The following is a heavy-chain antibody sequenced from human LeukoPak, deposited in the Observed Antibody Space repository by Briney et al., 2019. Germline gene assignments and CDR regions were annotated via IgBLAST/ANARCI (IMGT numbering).Heavy chain of an antibody. CDR1: GFTFSSYW. J-gene: IGHJ4*02. V-gene: IGHV3-7*04. Sequence: GGSLRLSCAASGFTFSSYWMSWVRQAPGKGLEWVANIKEAGSEKYYVDSVKGRFTISRDNDKNSVHLQMNSLRAEDTAVYYCARGGGMRSWYDFDYWGQGTLVTVSS. D-gene: IGHD6-13*01. CDR3: ARGGGMRSWYDFDY. CDR2: IKEAGSEK.